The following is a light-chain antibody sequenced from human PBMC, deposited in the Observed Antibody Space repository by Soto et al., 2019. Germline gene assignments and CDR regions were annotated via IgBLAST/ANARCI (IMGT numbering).Light chain of an antibody. Sequence: ENVLTQSPGTLSLSPGERATLSCRASQSVDSNYLAWYQQKPGQAPRLLIYGTSSRATGIPDRFSGSGSRTDFTLTIDRLEPEDFAVYYCQQYGSSLYTFGQGTKLEIK. J-gene: IGKJ2*01. CDR3: QQYGSSLYT. CDR1: QSVDSNY. V-gene: IGKV3-20*01. CDR2: GTS.